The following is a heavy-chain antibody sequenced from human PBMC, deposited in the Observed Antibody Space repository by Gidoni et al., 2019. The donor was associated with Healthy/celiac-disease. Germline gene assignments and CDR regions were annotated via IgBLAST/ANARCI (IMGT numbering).Heavy chain of an antibody. Sequence: QVQLQESGPRLVKPSETLSLTCTVAGGPISSYYWSWIRQPPGKGLEWIGYIYYSGSTNYSPSLKRRVPISVDTSKNQFSLKLSSVTAADTAVYYCARLIAARNWFDPWGQGTLVTVSS. V-gene: IGHV4-59*01. CDR3: ARLIAARNWFDP. CDR2: IYYSGST. J-gene: IGHJ5*02. CDR1: GGPISSYY. D-gene: IGHD6-6*01.